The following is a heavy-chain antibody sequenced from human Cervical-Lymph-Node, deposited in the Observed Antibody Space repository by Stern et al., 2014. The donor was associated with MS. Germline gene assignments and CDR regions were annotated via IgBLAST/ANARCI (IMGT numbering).Heavy chain of an antibody. V-gene: IGHV4-59*08. CDR1: GGSIRNYY. CDR3: ATFFRSGSSYYFDY. J-gene: IGHJ4*02. CDR2: IYYSGGP. D-gene: IGHD5-12*01. Sequence: QVQLVQSGPGLVKPSETLSLTCTVSGGSIRNYYWSWIRQPPGKGLEWIGYIYYSGGPNSNPSLNSRVTMSVAPSKTLPALKLTSVTAADTAVYYCATFFRSGSSYYFDYWGQGTLVTVAS.